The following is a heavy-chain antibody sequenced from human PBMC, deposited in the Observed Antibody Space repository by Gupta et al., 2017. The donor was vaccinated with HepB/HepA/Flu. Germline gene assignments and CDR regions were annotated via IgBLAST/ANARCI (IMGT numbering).Heavy chain of an antibody. D-gene: IGHD6-6*01. CDR2: SSSSGSTI. J-gene: IGHJ3*01. CDR1: GFTFSSYE. V-gene: IGHV3-48*03. Sequence: EVQLVESGGGLVQPGGSLRLSCAASGFTFSSYELNWVRQAPGKGLEWVSYSSSSGSTIYYADSVKGRFTISRDNAKNSLYLQMNSLRAEDTAAYYCARAAYTTSSAAFDVWGQGTMVTVSS. CDR3: ARAAYTTSSAAFDV.